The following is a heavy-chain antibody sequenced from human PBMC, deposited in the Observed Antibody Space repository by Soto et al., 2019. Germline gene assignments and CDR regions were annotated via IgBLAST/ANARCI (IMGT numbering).Heavy chain of an antibody. Sequence: GGSLRLSCAASGFTFSSYAMTWFRQVPGRGLEWVSAISGTGSPTYYADSVKGRFTISRDNSKNTLYLQMNSLRADDTAVYYCPRDMSGGNYNYYYAMDVWGQGTTVTVSS. CDR1: GFTFSSYA. CDR2: ISGTGSPT. V-gene: IGHV3-23*01. CDR3: PRDMSGGNYNYYYAMDV. D-gene: IGHD1-26*01. J-gene: IGHJ6*02.